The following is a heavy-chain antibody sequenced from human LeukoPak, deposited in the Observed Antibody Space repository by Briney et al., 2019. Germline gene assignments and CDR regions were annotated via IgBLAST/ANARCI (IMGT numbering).Heavy chain of an antibody. CDR2: IYSGGST. D-gene: IGHD3-3*01. V-gene: IGHV3-66*02. CDR3: AREGLQGGMDV. Sequence: GGSLRLSCAASGFTVSSNYMSWVRQAPGKGLEWVSVIYSGGSTYYADYVKGRFTISNDNSKNTLYIQMNSLRGEDTAVYYCAREGLQGGMDVWGQGTTVTVSS. J-gene: IGHJ6*02. CDR1: GFTVSSNY.